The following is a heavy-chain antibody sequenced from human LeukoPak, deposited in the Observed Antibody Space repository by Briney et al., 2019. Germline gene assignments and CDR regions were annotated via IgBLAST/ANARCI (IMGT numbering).Heavy chain of an antibody. CDR2: ISGSGGST. Sequence: GGSLRLSCAASGFTFSNYGMSWVRQAPGKGLEWVSVISGSGGSTYYADSVKGRFTISRDNSKNTLYLQMNGLRAEDTAVYYCAKGSRGDILTGYRNWGQGTLVTVSS. CDR3: AKGSRGDILTGYRN. D-gene: IGHD3-9*01. V-gene: IGHV3-23*01. CDR1: GFTFSNYG. J-gene: IGHJ4*02.